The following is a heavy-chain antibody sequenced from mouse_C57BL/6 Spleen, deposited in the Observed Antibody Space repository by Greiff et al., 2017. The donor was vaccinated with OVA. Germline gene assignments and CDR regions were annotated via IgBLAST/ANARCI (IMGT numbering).Heavy chain of an antibody. CDR2: INPSSGYT. J-gene: IGHJ1*03. Sequence: VHLVESGAELAKPGASVKLSCKASGYTFTSYWMHWVKQRPGQGLEWIGYINPSSGYTKYNQKFKDKATLTADKSSSTAYMQLSSLTYEDSAVYYCARWSDGYDGYWYFDVWGTGTTVTVSS. D-gene: IGHD2-2*01. CDR3: ARWSDGYDGYWYFDV. V-gene: IGHV1-7*01. CDR1: GYTFTSYW.